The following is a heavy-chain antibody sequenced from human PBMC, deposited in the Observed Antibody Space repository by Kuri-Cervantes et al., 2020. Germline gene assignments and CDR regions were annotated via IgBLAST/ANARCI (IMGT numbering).Heavy chain of an antibody. CDR3: ARYGNYHGSGSLSNWFDP. Sequence: GSLRLSCAVYGGSFSGYYWSWIRQPPGKGLEWIGEINHSGSTSYNPSLRSRVTISVDTSKNQFSLQLTSVTAADTAVYYCARYGNYHGSGSLSNWFDPWGQGTLVTVSS. CDR2: INHSGST. CDR1: GGSFSGYY. J-gene: IGHJ5*02. D-gene: IGHD3-10*01. V-gene: IGHV4-34*01.